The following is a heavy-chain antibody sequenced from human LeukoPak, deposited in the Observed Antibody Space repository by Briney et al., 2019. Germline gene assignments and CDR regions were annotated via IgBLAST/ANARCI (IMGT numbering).Heavy chain of an antibody. V-gene: IGHV3-23*01. D-gene: IGHD4-23*01. J-gene: IGHJ4*02. CDR1: GFTFNNYA. Sequence: PGGSLRLSCAASGFTFNNYAMSWVRQAPGKGLEWVSAISGSDAGTYYADSVKGRFTISRDNAKNSLYLQMNSLRAEDTAVYYCAREGGYGGNSGYFDYWGQGTLVTVSS. CDR3: AREGGYGGNSGYFDY. CDR2: ISGSDAGT.